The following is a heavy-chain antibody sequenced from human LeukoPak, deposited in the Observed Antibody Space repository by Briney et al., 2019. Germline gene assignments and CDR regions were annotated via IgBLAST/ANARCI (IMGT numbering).Heavy chain of an antibody. CDR2: ITWKSDSV. V-gene: IGHV3-9*01. CDR3: ARGGYNYDFEY. D-gene: IGHD5-24*01. J-gene: IGHJ4*02. CDR1: GFTFDDYA. Sequence: AGGSLRLSCAASGFTFDDYAMHWVRQVPGKGLEWVSGITWKSDSVGYADSVEGRFTISRDNAKNSLYLQMNSLRAEDTAVYYCARGGYNYDFEYWGQGTLVTVSS.